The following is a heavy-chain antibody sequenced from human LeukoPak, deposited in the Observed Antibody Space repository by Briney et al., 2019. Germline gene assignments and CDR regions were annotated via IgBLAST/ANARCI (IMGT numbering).Heavy chain of an antibody. CDR2: INPNSGGT. CDR1: GYTFTVYY. J-gene: IGHJ4*02. Sequence: GASVTVSCKASGYTFTVYYIHWVRQAPGQGLEWVGWINPNSGGTKFAQKFQGRVTMTRDTSITTAYMELSGLGSDDTAVYYCGSWDYGSGSYSPYYWGQGTLVTVSS. D-gene: IGHD3-10*01. V-gene: IGHV1-2*02. CDR3: GSWDYGSGSYSPYY.